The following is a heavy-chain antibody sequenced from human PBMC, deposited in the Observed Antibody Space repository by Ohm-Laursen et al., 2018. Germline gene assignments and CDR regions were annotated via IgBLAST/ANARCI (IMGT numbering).Heavy chain of an antibody. V-gene: IGHV3-21*01. Sequence: SLRLSCAASGVTLSRHSMNWVRQAPGKGLEWVSSIVVNSDVTYYGDSVKGRFTIARDDAQNSLHLQMNSLRAEDTAVYYCARLDGYNFVYWGQGTLVTVSS. J-gene: IGHJ4*02. CDR1: GVTLSRHS. CDR3: ARLDGYNFVY. D-gene: IGHD5-24*01. CDR2: IVVNSDVT.